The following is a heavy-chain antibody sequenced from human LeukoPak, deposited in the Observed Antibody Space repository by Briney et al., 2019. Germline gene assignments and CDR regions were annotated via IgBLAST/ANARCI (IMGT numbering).Heavy chain of an antibody. CDR1: GFTFSSYG. CDR3: ARGRWVQLPDY. CDR2: ISNDGSNK. J-gene: IGHJ4*02. Sequence: GGSLRLSCAASGFTFSSYGMHWVRQAPGEGLEWVAVISNDGSNKYYADSVKGRFTISRDNSKNTLYLQMNSLRAEDTAVYYCARGRWVQLPDYWGQGALVTVSS. D-gene: IGHD5-24*01. V-gene: IGHV3-30*03.